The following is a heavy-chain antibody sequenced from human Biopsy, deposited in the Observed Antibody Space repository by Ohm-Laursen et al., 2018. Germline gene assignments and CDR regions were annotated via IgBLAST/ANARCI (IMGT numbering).Heavy chain of an antibody. Sequence: SLVKVSCNASGYTFTGYYLHWVRQAPGQGLEWMGWINPKSGGTHYLEKFRGRVTMTRDTSISTAYMEVSSLRSDDTAVYYCAIDGNDFLTDYLKIDQWGQGTLVTVSS. CDR1: GYTFTGYY. CDR2: INPKSGGT. CDR3: AIDGNDFLTDYLKIDQ. V-gene: IGHV1-2*02. J-gene: IGHJ4*02. D-gene: IGHD3-9*01.